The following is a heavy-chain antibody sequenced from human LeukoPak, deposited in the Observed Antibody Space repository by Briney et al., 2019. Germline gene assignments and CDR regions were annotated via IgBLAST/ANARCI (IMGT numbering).Heavy chain of an antibody. J-gene: IGHJ4*02. D-gene: IGHD2-2*01. V-gene: IGHV3-23*01. CDR3: AKPLQDVKRPAFDC. Sequence: GGSLRLSCAASGFTVSSFAMSWVRQAPGKGLEWVSTIGSGGYTYYADSVKGRFTISRDNSVNTLYLQMNSLRGEDTAVYFCAKPLQDVKRPAFDCWGQGTLVTVSS. CDR1: GFTVSSFA. CDR2: IGSGGYT.